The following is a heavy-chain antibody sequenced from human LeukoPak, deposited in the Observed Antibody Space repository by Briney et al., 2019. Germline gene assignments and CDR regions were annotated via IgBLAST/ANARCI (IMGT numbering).Heavy chain of an antibody. CDR2: IRYDGSNK. CDR1: GFTFSSYG. V-gene: IGHV3-30*02. CDR3: ARDHRKSPSYGMDV. J-gene: IGHJ6*02. Sequence: PGGPLRLSCAASGFTFSSYGMHWVRQAPGKGLEWVAFIRYDGSNKYYADSVKGRFTISRDNSKNTLYLQMNSLRAEDTAVYYCARDHRKSPSYGMDVWGQGTTVTVSS.